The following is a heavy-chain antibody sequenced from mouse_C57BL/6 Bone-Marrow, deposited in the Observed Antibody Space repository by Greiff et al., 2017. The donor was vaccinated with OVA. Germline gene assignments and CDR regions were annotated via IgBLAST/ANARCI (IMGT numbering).Heavy chain of an antibody. CDR2: IDPSDSYT. D-gene: IGHD2-4*01. J-gene: IGHJ1*03. Sequence: QVQLQQPGAELVKPGASVKLSCKASGYTFTSYWMQWVKQRPGQGLEWIGEIDPSDSYTNYNQKFKGKATLTVDTSSSTAYMQLSSLTSEDSAVYYCARQGGDYERYWYFDGWGTGTTVTVSS. CDR3: ARQGGDYERYWYFDG. CDR1: GYTFTSYW. V-gene: IGHV1-50*01.